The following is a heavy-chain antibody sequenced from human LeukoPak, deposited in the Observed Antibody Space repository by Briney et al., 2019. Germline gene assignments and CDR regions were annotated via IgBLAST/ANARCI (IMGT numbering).Heavy chain of an antibody. CDR3: AREGHSGYDPMGY. V-gene: IGHV3-21*01. CDR1: GFTFSSYS. CDR2: ISSSSSYI. Sequence: PGGSLRLSCAASGFTFSSYSMNWVRQAPGKGLEWVSSISSSSSYIYYADSAKGRFTISRDNAKNSLYLQMNSLRAEDTAVYYCAREGHSGYDPMGYWGQGTLVTVSS. D-gene: IGHD5-12*01. J-gene: IGHJ4*02.